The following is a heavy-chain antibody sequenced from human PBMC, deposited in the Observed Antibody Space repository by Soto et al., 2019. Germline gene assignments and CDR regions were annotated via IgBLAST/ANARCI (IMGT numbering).Heavy chain of an antibody. CDR3: ARDPCSGGSCYGTEV. V-gene: IGHV1-2*02. CDR2: INPNSGGT. Sequence: ASVKVSCKASGYTFTGYYMHWVRQAPGQGLEWMGWINPNSGGTNYAQKFQGRVTMTRDTSISTAYMELSRLRSDDTAVYYCARDPCSGGSCYGTEVWGNGEPVIVSS. CDR1: GYTFTGYY. J-gene: IGHJ6*04. D-gene: IGHD2-15*01.